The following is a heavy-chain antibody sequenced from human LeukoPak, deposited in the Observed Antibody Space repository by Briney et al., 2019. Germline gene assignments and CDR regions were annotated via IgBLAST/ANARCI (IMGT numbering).Heavy chain of an antibody. V-gene: IGHV4-61*02. CDR2: IYTSGST. J-gene: IGHJ4*02. CDR3: ARGRADFWSGYLYYFDY. D-gene: IGHD3-3*01. CDR1: GGSISSGSYY. Sequence: SETLSLTCTVSGGSISSGSYYWSWIRQPAGKGLEWIGRIYTSGSTNYNPSLKSRVTISVDTSKNQFSLKLSSVTAADTAVYYCARGRADFWSGYLYYFDYWGQGTLVTVSS.